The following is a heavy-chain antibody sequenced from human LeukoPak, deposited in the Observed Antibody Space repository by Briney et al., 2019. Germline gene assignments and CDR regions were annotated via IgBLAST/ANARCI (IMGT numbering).Heavy chain of an antibody. CDR1: GYTFTGHY. CDR3: ARVVRDCSSTSCYAGSTDYYYYMDV. D-gene: IGHD2-2*01. CDR2: INPNSGGT. V-gene: IGHV1-2*06. Sequence: ASVKVSCKACGYTFTGHYMHWVRQAPGQGLEWMGRINPNSGGTNYAQKFQGRVTMTRDTSISTAYMELSRLRSDDTAVYYCARVVRDCSSTSCYAGSTDYYYYMDVWGRGTTVTVS. J-gene: IGHJ6*03.